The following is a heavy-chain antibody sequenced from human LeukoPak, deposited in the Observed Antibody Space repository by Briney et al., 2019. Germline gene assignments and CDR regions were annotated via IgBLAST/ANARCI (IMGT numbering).Heavy chain of an antibody. CDR1: GYTSTSYD. CDR3: ARAFSYDYVWGSYRSHEHLPDY. V-gene: IGHV1-8*01. J-gene: IGHJ4*02. CDR2: MNPNSGNT. D-gene: IGHD3-16*02. Sequence: ASVKVSCKASGYTSTSYDINWVRQATGQGLEWMGWMNPNSGNTGYAQKFQGRVTMTRNTSISTAYMELSSLRSEDTAVYYCARAFSYDYVWGSYRSHEHLPDYWGQGTLVTVSS.